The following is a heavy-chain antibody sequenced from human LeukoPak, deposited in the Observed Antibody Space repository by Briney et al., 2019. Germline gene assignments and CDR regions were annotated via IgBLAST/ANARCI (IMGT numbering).Heavy chain of an antibody. D-gene: IGHD6-13*01. CDR1: GGSISSYY. V-gene: IGHV4-59*08. CDR2: FYYSGST. CDR3: ARGGQLFDY. J-gene: IGHJ4*02. Sequence: SETLSLTCTVSGGSISSYYWSWIRQPPGKGLEWIGYFYYSGSTNYNPSLKSRVTIAVDTSKNQFSLMLSSVTAADTAVYYCARGGQLFDYWGQGTLVTVSS.